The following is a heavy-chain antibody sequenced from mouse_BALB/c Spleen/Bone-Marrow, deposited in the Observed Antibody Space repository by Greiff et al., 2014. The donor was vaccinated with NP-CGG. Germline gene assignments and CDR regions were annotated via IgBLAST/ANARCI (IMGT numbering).Heavy chain of an antibody. V-gene: IGHV1-37*01. CDR3: GRGGTVVTKGSTYWYFDL. D-gene: IGHD1-1*01. CDR2: INPYNGES. J-gene: IGHJ1*01. CDR1: GYSFSGYF. Sequence: EVQRVESGPDLVKPGASVKISRKASGYSFSGYFMNWVKQSHGKSLEWIGRINPYNGESFYNQKFKDKATLTVDKSSTTAHMDLLSLTSEDSAVYYCGRGGTVVTKGSTYWYFDLWGAGTTVTVSS.